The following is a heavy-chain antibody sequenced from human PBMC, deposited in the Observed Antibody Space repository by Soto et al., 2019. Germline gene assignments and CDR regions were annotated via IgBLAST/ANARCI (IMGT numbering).Heavy chain of an antibody. CDR3: ARDRNGYNF. Sequence: EVQLVESGGNLVQPGGSLRLSCAASGFTFSNYLMHWVRQVPGKGLVWVSRIDTDGTTTHYADSVKGRFTISRDNAKNTLYLQMTSLRVEDTAMYYCARDRNGYNFWGQGTMVTVSS. CDR2: IDTDGTTT. J-gene: IGHJ3*01. D-gene: IGHD5-12*01. CDR1: GFTFSNYL. V-gene: IGHV3-74*01.